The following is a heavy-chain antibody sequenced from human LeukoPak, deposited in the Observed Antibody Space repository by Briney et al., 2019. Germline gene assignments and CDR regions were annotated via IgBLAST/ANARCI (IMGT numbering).Heavy chain of an antibody. V-gene: IGHV1-3*01. D-gene: IGHD2-2*01. J-gene: IGHJ4*02. CDR3: ARSYIVVVPAVYFDH. CDR2: INGGDGNT. Sequence: ASVKVSGKTSGYTFSTYAIQWVRQAPGQRLEWMGWINGGDGNTKFSQKFQGRVTITRDTSASSSYMELSSLRSEDTAVYYCARSYIVVVPAVYFDHWGQGTLVTVSS. CDR1: GYTFSTYA.